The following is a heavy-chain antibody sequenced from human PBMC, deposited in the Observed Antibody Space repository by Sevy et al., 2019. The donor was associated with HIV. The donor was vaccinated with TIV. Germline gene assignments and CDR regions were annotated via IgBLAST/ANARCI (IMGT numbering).Heavy chain of an antibody. CDR3: TRDIATYSTGSYIRYFDY. D-gene: IGHD6-19*01. CDR1: GFTFSRYT. CDR2: ITSDATYI. V-gene: IGHV3-21*06. J-gene: IGHJ4*02. Sequence: GGSLRLSCAASGFTFSRYTMHWVRQAPGKGLEWVSSITSDATYISYADSLRGRFTISRDNAKNSLFVQMRSLRAEDTAVYFCTRDIATYSTGSYIRYFDYGGQGTLVTVSS.